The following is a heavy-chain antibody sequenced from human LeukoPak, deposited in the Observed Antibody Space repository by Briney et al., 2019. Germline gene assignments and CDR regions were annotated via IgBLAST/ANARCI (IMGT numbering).Heavy chain of an antibody. Sequence: SVKVSCKASGGTFSSYAISWVRQAPGQGLEWMGGIIPIFGTANYAQKFQGRVTITADESTSTAYMELSSLRSEDTAVYYCARERRYGPNYWYFDLWGRGTLVTVSS. CDR1: GGTFSSYA. J-gene: IGHJ2*01. CDR2: IIPIFGTA. D-gene: IGHD5-18*01. V-gene: IGHV1-69*13. CDR3: ARERRYGPNYWYFDL.